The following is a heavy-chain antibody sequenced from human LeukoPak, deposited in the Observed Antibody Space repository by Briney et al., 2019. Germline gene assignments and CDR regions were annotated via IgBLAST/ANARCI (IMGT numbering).Heavy chain of an antibody. V-gene: IGHV1-69*05. D-gene: IGHD3-3*01. CDR3: TRHSIPPEDTIHGNY. Sequence: ASVKVSCKACGGTFSSYAISWVRQAPGQGLEWMGRIIPIFGTANHAQKVQCRVTITTHESTSTAYIELSSLNSEYTAVYYLTRHSIPPEDTIHGNYWGQGTLVTVSS. CDR2: IIPIFGTA. J-gene: IGHJ4*02. CDR1: GGTFSSYA.